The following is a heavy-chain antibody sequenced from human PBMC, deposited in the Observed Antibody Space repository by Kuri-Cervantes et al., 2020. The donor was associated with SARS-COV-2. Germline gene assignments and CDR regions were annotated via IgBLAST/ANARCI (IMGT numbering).Heavy chain of an antibody. D-gene: IGHD2-2*01. CDR3: ARDFSGGQLLSGWSRQTYYYYYYMDV. V-gene: IGHV1-69*13. CDR2: IIPIFGTA. J-gene: IGHJ6*03. CDR1: GGTFSSCS. Sequence: SSVKVSCKASGGTFSSCSISWVRQAPGQGLEWMGRIIPIFGTANYAQKFQGRVTITADESTSTAYMELSSLRSEDTAVYYCARDFSGGQLLSGWSRQTYYYYYYMDVWGKGTTVTVSS.